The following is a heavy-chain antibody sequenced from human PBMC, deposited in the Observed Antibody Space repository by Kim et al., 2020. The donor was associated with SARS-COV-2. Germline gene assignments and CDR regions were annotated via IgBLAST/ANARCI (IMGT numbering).Heavy chain of an antibody. CDR3: AKRRPGPEPFDF. CDR2: ISTSGGGT. J-gene: IGHJ4*02. CDR1: GFTFSSYA. Sequence: GGSLRLSCAASGFTFSSYAMTWVRQAPGKWLEWVSSISTSGGGTFYADSVKGRFTISRDNSKNILYLQMNGLSAEDTAVYYCAKRRPGPEPFDFWGPGTLVTISS. D-gene: IGHD6-6*01. V-gene: IGHV3-23*01.